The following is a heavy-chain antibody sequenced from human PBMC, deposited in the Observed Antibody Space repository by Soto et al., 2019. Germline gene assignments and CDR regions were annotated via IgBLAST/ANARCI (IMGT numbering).Heavy chain of an antibody. J-gene: IGHJ4*02. CDR1: DGSISTYDW. CDR3: ASGNVDSMLEY. D-gene: IGHD3-3*01. CDR2: MFHSGGA. V-gene: IGHV4-4*02. Sequence: PSETLSLTCVVSDGSISTYDWWTWVRQPPGKGLEWIGKMFHSGGADYSPSHKSRVTISADSSKNHFSLRLTAVTAADTAVYYCASGNVDSMLEYWGQGTQVTVSS.